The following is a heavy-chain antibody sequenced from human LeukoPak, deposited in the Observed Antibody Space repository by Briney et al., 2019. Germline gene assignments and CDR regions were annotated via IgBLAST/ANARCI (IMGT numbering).Heavy chain of an antibody. V-gene: IGHV4-34*01. J-gene: IGHJ4*02. D-gene: IGHD6-13*01. CDR1: GGSFSGYY. Sequence: SETLSLTCAVYGGSFSGYYWSWIRQPPGKGLEWIGEINHSGSTNYNPSLKSRVTISVDTSKNQSSLKLSSVTAADTAVYYCARTPALAAAGTDYWGQGTLVTVSS. CDR3: ARTPALAAAGTDY. CDR2: INHSGST.